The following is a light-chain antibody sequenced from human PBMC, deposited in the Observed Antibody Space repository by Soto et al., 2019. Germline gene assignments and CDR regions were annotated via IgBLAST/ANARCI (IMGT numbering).Light chain of an antibody. CDR3: QQNNTSLVHT. J-gene: IGKJ4*01. V-gene: IGKV3-15*01. CDR1: QSISTY. CDR2: AAA. Sequence: EILMTQSPANLSASLGDRATLTCRASQSISTYLNWYQQKPGRAPKFLIFAAATRLTGISPRFSGSGSGTKFTLTISSLQSEDFGIYYCQQNNTSLVHTFGGGTKVEVK.